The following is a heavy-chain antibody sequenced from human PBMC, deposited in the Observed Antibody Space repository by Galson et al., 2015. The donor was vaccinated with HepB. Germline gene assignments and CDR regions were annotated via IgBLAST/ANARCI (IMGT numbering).Heavy chain of an antibody. J-gene: IGHJ4*02. CDR2: DTGSPGTT. Sequence: SLRLSCAASGFTFNIYAMTWVRQAPGKGLEWVSGDTGSPGTTYSADSVKGRFTVSRDNSKNTPYLHMNSLRAEDTAVYYCATTIISSHSWGHWGQGTLVTVSS. CDR1: GFTFNIYA. D-gene: IGHD4/OR15-4a*01. CDR3: ATTIISSHSWGH. V-gene: IGHV3-23*01.